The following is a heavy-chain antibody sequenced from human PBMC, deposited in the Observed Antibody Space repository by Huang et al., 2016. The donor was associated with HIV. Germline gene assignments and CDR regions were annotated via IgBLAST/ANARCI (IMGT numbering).Heavy chain of an antibody. CDR1: GGSVSSSSYY. CDR3: ARLRSGWYPESHAFDI. V-gene: IGHV4-39*01. Sequence: QLQLQESGPGLVKPSETLSLTCTVSGGSVSSSSYYWGWIRQPPGTGLEWIGSVYFNGNTCLIPYLKIRLTISINASTNRFSLNLISVNAADTAVYYCARLRSGWYPESHAFDIWGQGTMVTVSS. J-gene: IGHJ3*02. D-gene: IGHD6-19*01. CDR2: VYFNGNT.